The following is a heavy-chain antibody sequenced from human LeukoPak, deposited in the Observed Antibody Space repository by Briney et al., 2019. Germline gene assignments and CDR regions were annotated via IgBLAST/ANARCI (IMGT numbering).Heavy chain of an antibody. Sequence: SETLSLTCTVSGGSISNSSYYWGWIRQPPGKGLEWIGSIYYSGSTYYNPSLKSRVTISVDTSKNQFSLKLSSVTAADTAVYYCETKGWSAFDYWGQGTLVTVSS. D-gene: IGHD2-15*01. J-gene: IGHJ4*02. CDR2: IYYSGST. V-gene: IGHV4-39*07. CDR3: ETKGWSAFDY. CDR1: GGSISNSSYY.